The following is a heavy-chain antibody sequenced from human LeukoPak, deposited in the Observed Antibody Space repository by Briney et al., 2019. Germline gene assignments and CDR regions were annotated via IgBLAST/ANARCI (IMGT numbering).Heavy chain of an antibody. CDR3: ARVRSSYYYESSGYYHYDAFDI. CDR2: IDSSSGTI. D-gene: IGHD3-22*01. CDR1: GFSFSPYS. Sequence: PGRSLRLSCAASGFSFSPYSMNWLRQAPGKGLEWVSYIDSSSGTIYYADSVRGRFTISGDNAKNSLYLQMNSLRAEDTAVYYCARVRSSYYYESSGYYHYDAFDIWGQGTMVTVSS. J-gene: IGHJ3*02. V-gene: IGHV3-48*01.